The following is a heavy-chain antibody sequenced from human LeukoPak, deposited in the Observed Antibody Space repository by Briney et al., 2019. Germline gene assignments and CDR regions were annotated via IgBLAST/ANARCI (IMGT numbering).Heavy chain of an antibody. J-gene: IGHJ4*02. CDR3: AKDSNSGYVSVGPDY. Sequence: GGSLRLSCQTSGFVFSNHGMHWVRQAPGKGLEWVAFVRFDGGNEYYADSVKGRFTISRDNSRNTLYLRMNSLRAEDTGVYSCAKDSNSGYVSVGPDYWGLGTLVTVSS. CDR2: VRFDGGNE. CDR1: GFVFSNHG. D-gene: IGHD3-22*01. V-gene: IGHV3-30*02.